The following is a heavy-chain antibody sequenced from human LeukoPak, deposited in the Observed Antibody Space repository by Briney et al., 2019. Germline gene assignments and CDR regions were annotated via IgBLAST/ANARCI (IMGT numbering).Heavy chain of an antibody. V-gene: IGHV1-2*04. CDR1: GYTFTGYY. Sequence: ASVKVSCKASGYTFTGYYMHWVRQAPGQGLEWMGWINPNSGGTNYAQKFQGWVTMTRDTSISTAYMELSRLRSDDTAVYYCARAGRYYYDSSGYYYMGDYFDYWGQGTLVTVSS. CDR2: INPNSGGT. D-gene: IGHD3-22*01. J-gene: IGHJ4*02. CDR3: ARAGRYYYDSSGYYYMGDYFDY.